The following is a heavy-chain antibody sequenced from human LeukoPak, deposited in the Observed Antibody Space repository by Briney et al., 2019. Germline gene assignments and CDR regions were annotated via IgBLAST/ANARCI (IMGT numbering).Heavy chain of an antibody. V-gene: IGHV3-21*01. CDR2: ISTSSSFI. D-gene: IGHD3-9*01. J-gene: IGHJ4*02. CDR1: GFTFSIYN. Sequence: GGSLRLSCAASGFTFSIYNMNWVRQAPGKGLEWVSSISTSSSFIYYADSVKGRFTISRDNAKNSLYLQMNSLRAEDTAVYYCARAGYSSGYDILTGYYGGLNFDYWGQGTLVTVSS. CDR3: ARAGYSSGYDILTGYYGGLNFDY.